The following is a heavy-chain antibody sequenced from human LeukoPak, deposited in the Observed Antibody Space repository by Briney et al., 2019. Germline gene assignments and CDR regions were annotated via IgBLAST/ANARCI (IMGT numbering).Heavy chain of an antibody. CDR3: ARDMGGSAPEHYYYYYGMDV. J-gene: IGHJ6*02. CDR1: GFTFSSYS. Sequence: GGSLRLSCAASGFTFSSYSMIWVRQAPGKGLEWVSSISSSSSYIYYADSVKGRFTISRDNAKNSLYLQMNSLRAEDTAVYYCARDMGGSAPEHYYYYYGMDVWGQGTTVTVSS. CDR2: ISSSSSYI. D-gene: IGHD1-14*01. V-gene: IGHV3-21*01.